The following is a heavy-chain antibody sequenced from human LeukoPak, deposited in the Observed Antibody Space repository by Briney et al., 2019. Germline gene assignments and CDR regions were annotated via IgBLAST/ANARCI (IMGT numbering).Heavy chain of an antibody. CDR2: INPGGGNT. CDR1: GYSFNSQG. Sequence: ASVKVSCKASGYSFNSQGMNWVRQAPGQGLEWMGLINPGGGNTNYAQNFQGRVTMTRDMSTSTVYMELSSLRSEDTAVYYCARGDYYDSSGYQNEYFLHWGQGTLVTVSS. V-gene: IGHV1-46*02. J-gene: IGHJ1*01. CDR3: ARGDYYDSSGYQNEYFLH. D-gene: IGHD3-22*01.